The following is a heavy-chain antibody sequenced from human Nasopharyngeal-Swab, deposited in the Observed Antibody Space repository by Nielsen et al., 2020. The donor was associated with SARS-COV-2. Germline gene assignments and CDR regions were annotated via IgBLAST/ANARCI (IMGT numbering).Heavy chain of an antibody. CDR3: APRVGATTGLDY. Sequence: GESLKISCAASGFTFSSYAMSWVRQAPGKGLEWVSAISGSRGSTYYADSVKGRFTISRDNSKNTLYLQMNSLRAEDTAVYYCAPRVGATTGLDYWGQGTLVTVSS. D-gene: IGHD1-26*01. CDR2: ISGSRGST. CDR1: GFTFSSYA. V-gene: IGHV3-23*01. J-gene: IGHJ4*02.